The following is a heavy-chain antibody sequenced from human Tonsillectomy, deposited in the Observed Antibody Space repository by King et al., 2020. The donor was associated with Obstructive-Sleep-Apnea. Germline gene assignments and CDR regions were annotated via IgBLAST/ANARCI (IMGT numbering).Heavy chain of an antibody. V-gene: IGHV4-59*01. J-gene: IGHJ4*02. Sequence: QLQESGPGLVKPSETLSLTCTVSGGSISSYYWNWIRQPPGKGLEWIGYIYYSGSTNYNPSLKSRVTISVDTSKNQFSLKLNSVTAAVTAVYYCARIPSSSGTDYWGQGTLVTVSS. CDR2: IYYSGST. D-gene: IGHD6-6*01. CDR1: GGSISSYY. CDR3: ARIPSSSGTDY.